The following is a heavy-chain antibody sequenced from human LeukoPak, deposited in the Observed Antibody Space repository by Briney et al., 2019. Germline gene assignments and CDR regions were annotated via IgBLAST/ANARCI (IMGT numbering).Heavy chain of an antibody. Sequence: SGGSLRLSCAASRFTFSSYAMSWVRQVPGKGLEWVSGISGSGGSTYYADSVKGRFTISRDNAKNSLYLQMDSLRAEDTAVYYCARDCSNGVCSTYQTFDIWGQGTVVTVSS. D-gene: IGHD2-8*01. J-gene: IGHJ3*02. CDR3: ARDCSNGVCSTYQTFDI. CDR1: RFTFSSYA. CDR2: ISGSGGST. V-gene: IGHV3-23*01.